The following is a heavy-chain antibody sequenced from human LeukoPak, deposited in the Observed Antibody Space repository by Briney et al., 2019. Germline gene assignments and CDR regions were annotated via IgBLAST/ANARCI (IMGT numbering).Heavy chain of an antibody. V-gene: IGHV3-7*01. CDR1: GLTFSRYW. J-gene: IGHJ4*02. CDR2: IKQDGSEK. D-gene: IGHD5-12*01. CDR3: ARVGNGYVMDY. Sequence: GGSLRLSCAASGLTFSRYWMSWVRQAPGKGLEWVANIKQDGSEKYYVDSVKGRFTISRDNAKNSLYLQMNSLRAEDTAVYYCARVGNGYVMDYWGQGTLVTVSS.